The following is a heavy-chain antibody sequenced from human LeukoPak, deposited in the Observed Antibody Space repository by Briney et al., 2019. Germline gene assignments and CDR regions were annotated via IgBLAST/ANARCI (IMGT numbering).Heavy chain of an antibody. CDR2: IGYDGNNK. D-gene: IGHD3-10*02. V-gene: IGHV3-30*18. CDR1: GFAFSSYG. J-gene: IGHJ4*02. CDR3: AKDTMFYFDY. Sequence: PGGSLRLSCAASGFAFSSYGMHWARQAPGKGLEWVGVIGYDGNNKYYADSVKGRFTISRDNSKNTLYLQMNSLRAEDTAVYYCAKDTMFYFDYWGQGTLVTVSS.